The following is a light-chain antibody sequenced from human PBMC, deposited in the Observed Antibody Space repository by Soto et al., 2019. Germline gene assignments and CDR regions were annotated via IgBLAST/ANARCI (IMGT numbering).Light chain of an antibody. Sequence: EIVMTQSPATLSVSPGERATLSCRASQSVSSNLAWYQQKPGQAPRLLIYGASTRATGIPARFSGSGSGTDFPLTISSLQSEDFAVYYCQQYNNWPPFTFGPGTKVDIQ. CDR3: QQYNNWPPFT. CDR2: GAS. CDR1: QSVSSN. J-gene: IGKJ3*01. V-gene: IGKV3-15*01.